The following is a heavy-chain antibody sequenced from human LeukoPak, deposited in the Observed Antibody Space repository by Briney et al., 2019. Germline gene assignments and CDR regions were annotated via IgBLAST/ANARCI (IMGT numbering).Heavy chain of an antibody. V-gene: IGHV3-66*02. Sequence: GGSLRLSCAASGFIFNNYEMNWVRQAPGKGLEWVSFIYSDNTHYSDSVKGRFTISRDNSKNTLYLQMNSLRADDTAVYYCARARAPVTRISSFDIWGQGTMVTVSS. CDR3: ARARAPVTRISSFDI. CDR1: GFIFNNYE. CDR2: IYSDNT. J-gene: IGHJ3*02. D-gene: IGHD4-17*01.